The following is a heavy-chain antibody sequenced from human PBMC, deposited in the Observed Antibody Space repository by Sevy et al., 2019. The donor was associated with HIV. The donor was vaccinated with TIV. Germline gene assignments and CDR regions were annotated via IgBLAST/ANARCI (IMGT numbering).Heavy chain of an antibody. CDR3: ACKRGYSHGPFDY. D-gene: IGHD5-12*01. J-gene: IGHJ4*02. Sequence: SETLSLTCTVSGGSISSSDSYWSWIHQSPGKGLEWIGYIHHSGGTYYNPFLKSRVAMSVDTSEKQFSLKLNFLTAADTAVYYCACKRGYSHGPFDYWGQGTLVTVSS. CDR2: IHHSGGT. CDR1: GGSISSSDSY. V-gene: IGHV4-30-4*01.